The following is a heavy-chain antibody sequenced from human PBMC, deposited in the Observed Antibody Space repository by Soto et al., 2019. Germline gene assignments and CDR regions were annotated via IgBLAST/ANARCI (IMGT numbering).Heavy chain of an antibody. J-gene: IGHJ4*02. CDR3: VRDSGAKLSSS. CDR2: IIPIYRTA. CDR1: GGTFSSYA. V-gene: IGHV1-69*13. Sequence: ASVKVSCKASGGTFSSYAIGWVRQAPGQGLEWMGGIIPIYRTADYAQKLQGRVTITADESARTSYMELRSLKSQDTAVYYCVRDSGAKLSSSWGQGTLVTVSS. D-gene: IGHD6-13*01.